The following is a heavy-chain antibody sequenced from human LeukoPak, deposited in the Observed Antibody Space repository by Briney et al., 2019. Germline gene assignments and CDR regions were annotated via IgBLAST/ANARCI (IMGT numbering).Heavy chain of an antibody. CDR3: ATYRGDIREADFDY. V-gene: IGHV3-23*01. CDR2: ISTSVGST. Sequence: TGGSLRLSCAASGFTFSRYAISWVRQAPGKGLDWVSSISTSVGSTYYADSVKGRFTIPRDNSKSTLYLQMNSLRDEDTAVYYCATYRGDIREADFDYWGQGTLVTVSA. CDR1: GFTFSRYA. D-gene: IGHD1-26*01. J-gene: IGHJ4*02.